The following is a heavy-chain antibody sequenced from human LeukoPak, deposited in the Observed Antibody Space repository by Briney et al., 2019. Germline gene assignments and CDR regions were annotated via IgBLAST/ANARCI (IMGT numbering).Heavy chain of an antibody. V-gene: IGHV3-23*01. Sequence: PGGSLRLSCAASGITFSTNAMTWVRQAPGKGLEWVSSIRGSGGGTDYADSVKGRFTISRDNSRDTLFLQMNSLRAEDTALYYCTRDPNGDYVGAFDMWGPGTMVTVSS. CDR1: GITFSTNA. CDR3: TRDPNGDYVGAFDM. D-gene: IGHD4-17*01. CDR2: IRGSGGGT. J-gene: IGHJ3*02.